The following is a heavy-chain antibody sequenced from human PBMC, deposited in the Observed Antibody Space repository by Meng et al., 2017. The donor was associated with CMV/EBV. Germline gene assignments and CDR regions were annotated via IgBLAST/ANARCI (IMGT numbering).Heavy chain of an antibody. CDR1: GGSISSYY. J-gene: IGHJ5*02. V-gene: IGHV4-59*01. CDR2: IYYSGST. Sequence: SETLSLTCTVSGGSISSYYWSWIRQLPGKGLEWIGYIYYSGSTNYNPSLKSRVTISVDTSKNQFSLKLSSVTAADTAVYYCARGLGSSWYTSWFDPWGQGTLVTVSS. D-gene: IGHD6-13*01. CDR3: ARGLGSSWYTSWFDP.